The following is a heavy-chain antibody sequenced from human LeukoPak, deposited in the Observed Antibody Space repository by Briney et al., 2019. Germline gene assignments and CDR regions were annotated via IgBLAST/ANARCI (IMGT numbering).Heavy chain of an antibody. V-gene: IGHV4-59*01. Sequence: SETLSLTCTVSGGSISSYYRSWIRQPPGKGLEWIGYIYYSGSTNYNPPLKSRVTISVDTSKNQFSLKLSSVTAADTAVYYCARADYRGWFDPWGQGTLVTVSS. CDR3: ARADYRGWFDP. CDR2: IYYSGST. D-gene: IGHD4/OR15-4a*01. J-gene: IGHJ5*02. CDR1: GGSISSYY.